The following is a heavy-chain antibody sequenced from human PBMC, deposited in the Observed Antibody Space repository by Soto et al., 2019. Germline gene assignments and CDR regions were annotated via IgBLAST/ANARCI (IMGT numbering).Heavy chain of an antibody. Sequence: EVQLVESGGGLVQPGGSLRLSCAGSGLTFSNYWMHWVRQAPGKGLEWVSRIDHDGPTDYADSVRGRFTISRDNAENTLYLQMNSLSPEDTAVYYCVRDSHGDYWGQGTLVTVSS. CDR3: VRDSHGDY. CDR1: GLTFSNYW. V-gene: IGHV3-74*01. CDR2: IDHDGPT. J-gene: IGHJ4*02.